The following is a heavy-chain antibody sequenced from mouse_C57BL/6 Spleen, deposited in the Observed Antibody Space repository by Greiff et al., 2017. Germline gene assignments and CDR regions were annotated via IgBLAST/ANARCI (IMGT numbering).Heavy chain of an antibody. D-gene: IGHD2-3*01. CDR2: ISSGGDYI. CDR1: GFTFSSYA. V-gene: IGHV5-9-1*02. CDR3: TRDGDSYAMDY. J-gene: IGHJ4*01. Sequence: EVMLVESGAGLVKPGGSLKLSCAASGFTFSSYAMSWVRQTPEQRLEWVAYISSGGDYIYYADTVKGRFTISRDNARNTLYLQMSSLKSEDTAMYYCTRDGDSYAMDYWGQGTSVTVSS.